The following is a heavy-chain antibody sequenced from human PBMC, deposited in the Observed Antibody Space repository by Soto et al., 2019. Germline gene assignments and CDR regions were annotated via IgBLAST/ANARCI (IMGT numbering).Heavy chain of an antibody. V-gene: IGHV4-39*01. Sequence: SETLSLTCTVSGGSIRSSSYYWGWIRQPPGEGLEWIGSIYYSGKTDNNPSLKSRVATSVDTSASTAYMELSSLRSEDTAVYYCARSDGPLGDYWGQGTLVTVSS. J-gene: IGHJ4*02. CDR1: GGSIRSSSYY. CDR3: ARSDGPLGDY. D-gene: IGHD4-17*01. CDR2: IYYSGKT.